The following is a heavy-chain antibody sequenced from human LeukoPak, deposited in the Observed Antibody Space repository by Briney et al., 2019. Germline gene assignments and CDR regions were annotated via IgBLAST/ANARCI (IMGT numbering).Heavy chain of an antibody. Sequence: HSGGSLRLSCAASGFTVSSNYMSWVRQAPGKGLEWVSVIYSGGSTYYADSVKGRFTISRDNSKNTLYLQMNSLRAEDTAVYYCARGPTAAYYCYMDVWGKGTTVTVSS. V-gene: IGHV3-53*01. D-gene: IGHD6-25*01. CDR2: IYSGGST. CDR3: ARGPTAAYYCYMDV. CDR1: GFTVSSNY. J-gene: IGHJ6*03.